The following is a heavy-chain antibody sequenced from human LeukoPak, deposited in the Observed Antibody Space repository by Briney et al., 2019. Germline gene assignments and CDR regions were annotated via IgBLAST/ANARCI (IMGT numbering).Heavy chain of an antibody. J-gene: IGHJ4*02. CDR1: GGSISSGGYY. CDR2: IYYSGST. D-gene: IGHD2-15*01. CDR3: AREGPSAATFDY. Sequence: SETLSLTCTVSGGSISSGGYYWSWIRQHPGKGLEWIGYIYYSGSTYYNPSLKSRVTISVDTSKNQFSLKLSSVTAADTAVYYCAREGPSAATFDYWGQGTLVTVSS. V-gene: IGHV4-31*03.